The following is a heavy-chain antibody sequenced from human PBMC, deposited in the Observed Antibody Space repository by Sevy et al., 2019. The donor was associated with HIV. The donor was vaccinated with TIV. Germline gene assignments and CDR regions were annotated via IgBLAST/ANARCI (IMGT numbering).Heavy chain of an antibody. J-gene: IGHJ3*02. CDR1: GGSISSYY. D-gene: IGHD6-13*01. Sequence: SETLSLTCTVSGGSISSYYWSWIRQPPGKGLEWIGYIYYSGSTNYNPSLKSRVTISVDTSKNQFSLKLSSVTAADTAVYYCASSYSSSLHGAFDIWGQGTMVTVSS. CDR3: ASSYSSSLHGAFDI. CDR2: IYYSGST. V-gene: IGHV4-59*01.